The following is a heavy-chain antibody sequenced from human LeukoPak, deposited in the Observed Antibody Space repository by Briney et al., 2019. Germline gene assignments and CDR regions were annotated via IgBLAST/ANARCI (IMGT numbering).Heavy chain of an antibody. J-gene: IGHJ6*02. D-gene: IGHD5-12*01. V-gene: IGHV3-7*01. CDR2: IKQDGSEK. CDR3: ANLIVATSMGYYYYGMDV. CDR1: GFTFSSNW. Sequence: GGSLGLSCAASGFTFSSNWMTWVRQPPGKGLEWVANIKQDGSEKYYVDSVKGRFTISRDNAKNSLYLQMNSLRAEDTAVYYCANLIVATSMGYYYYGMDVWGQGTTVTVSS.